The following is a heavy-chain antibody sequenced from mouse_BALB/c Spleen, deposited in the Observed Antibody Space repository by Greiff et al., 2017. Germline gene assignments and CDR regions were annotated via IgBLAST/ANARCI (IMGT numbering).Heavy chain of an antibody. V-gene: IGHV1S137*01. D-gene: IGHD2-1*01. CDR3: ARAGNPYAMDY. CDR1: GYTFTDYA. CDR2: ISTYYGDA. Sequence: VQLHQSGAELVRPGVSVKISCKGSGYTFTDYAMHWVKQSHAKSLEWIGVISTYYGDASYNQKFKGKATMTVDKSSSTAYMELARLTSEDSAIYYCARAGNPYAMDYWGQGTSVTVSS. J-gene: IGHJ4*01.